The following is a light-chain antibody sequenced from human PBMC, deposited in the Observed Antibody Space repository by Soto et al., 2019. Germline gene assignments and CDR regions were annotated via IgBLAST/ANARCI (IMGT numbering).Light chain of an antibody. V-gene: IGKV1-12*01. CDR1: RDITNL. Sequence: DIQMTQSPSSVSASVGDRVTITCRASRDITNLLAWFQQKPGEAPSLLIYTASTLHTGVPSRFSGSGSGTDFTLTISSLQPEDFATYYCQQGNSFPLTFGGGTKVEIK. CDR2: TAS. J-gene: IGKJ4*01. CDR3: QQGNSFPLT.